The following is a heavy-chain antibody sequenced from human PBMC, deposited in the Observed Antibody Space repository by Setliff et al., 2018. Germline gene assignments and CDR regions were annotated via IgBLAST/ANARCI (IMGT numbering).Heavy chain of an antibody. V-gene: IGHV4-59*01. D-gene: IGHD6-19*01. CDR1: GDSISGYF. J-gene: IGHJ4*02. CDR3: ARDQFSSGWYGPPESYFDC. Sequence: PSETLSLTCIVPGDSISGYFWSWIRQAPGKGLEWIGYIQKRGSTTTKYNPSLGSRISMSIDTSKNQFSLQLSSVSDGDTAVYYCARDQFSSGWYGPPESYFDCWGQGIQVTVSS. CDR2: IQKRGSTTT.